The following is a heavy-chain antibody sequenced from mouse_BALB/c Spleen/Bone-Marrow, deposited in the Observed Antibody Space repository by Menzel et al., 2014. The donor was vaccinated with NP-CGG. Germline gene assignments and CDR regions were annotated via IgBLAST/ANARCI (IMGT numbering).Heavy chain of an antibody. D-gene: IGHD1-1*01. CDR1: GDSITTDY. J-gene: IGHJ3*01. CDR2: ISYSGIT. V-gene: IGHV3-8*02. CDR3: ARTYYHGSSSFKD. Sequence: EVQLQQSGPSLVKPSQTLSLTCSVTGDSITTDYWNWIRKSPGDKLEYLGYISYSGITYYNPSLKSRISITRDTSKNQYYLQLNSVTTEDTATYYCARTYYHGSSSFKDWGQGTLVTVSA.